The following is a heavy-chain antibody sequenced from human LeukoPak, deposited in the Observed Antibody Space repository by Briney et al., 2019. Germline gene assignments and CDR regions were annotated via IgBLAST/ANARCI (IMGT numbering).Heavy chain of an antibody. D-gene: IGHD2-2*01. CDR1: GYTFTSYY. CDR2: INPSGGST. J-gene: IGHJ4*02. Sequence: ASVKVSCKASGYTFTSYYMHWVRQAPGQGLEWMGIINPSGGSTSYAQKFQGRVTMTRDTSTSTVYMELSSLRSEDTAVYYCAREIVVVPAAHHVGSDYWGQGTLVTVSS. CDR3: AREIVVVPAAHHVGSDY. V-gene: IGHV1-46*01.